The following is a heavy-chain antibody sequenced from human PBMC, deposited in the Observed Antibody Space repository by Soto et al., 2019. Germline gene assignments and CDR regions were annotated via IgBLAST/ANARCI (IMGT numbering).Heavy chain of an antibody. V-gene: IGHV4-31*03. CDR3: ARVDLPSWFDP. D-gene: IGHD3-3*01. CDR1: GGSISSGGYY. J-gene: IGHJ5*02. Sequence: QVQLQESGPGLVKPSQTLSLTCTVSGGSISSGGYYWSWIRQHPGKGLEWIGYIYYSGSTYYNPSLKSRVTMSVDTSKNPFSLNLSSVTAADTAVYYCARVDLPSWFDPWGQGTLVTVSS. CDR2: IYYSGST.